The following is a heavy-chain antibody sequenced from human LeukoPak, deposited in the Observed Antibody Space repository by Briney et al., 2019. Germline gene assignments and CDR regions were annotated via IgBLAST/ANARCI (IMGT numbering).Heavy chain of an antibody. Sequence: GASVKVSCKASGGTFSSYAISWVRQAPGQGLEWMGRIIPILGIANYAQKFQGRVTITADKSTSTAYMELSSLRSEDTAVYYCARESDRDEQQLVQDYWGQGTLVTVSS. CDR2: IIPILGIA. D-gene: IGHD6-13*01. CDR3: ARESDRDEQQLVQDY. J-gene: IGHJ4*02. V-gene: IGHV1-69*04. CDR1: GGTFSSYA.